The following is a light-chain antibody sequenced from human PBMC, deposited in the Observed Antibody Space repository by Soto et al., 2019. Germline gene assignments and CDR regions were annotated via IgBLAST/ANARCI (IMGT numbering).Light chain of an antibody. V-gene: IGLV1-44*01. Sequence: QSVLIQPPSASGTPGQRVTISCSGISSNIGSNTVNWYQQFPGTAPKLLIYRNHERPSGFPDRFSGSKSATSAYLAISGLHYSYEADYYCATWDDSLNGWVFGGGNKVTVL. CDR3: ATWDDSLNGWV. CDR1: SSNIGSNT. J-gene: IGLJ3*02. CDR2: RNH.